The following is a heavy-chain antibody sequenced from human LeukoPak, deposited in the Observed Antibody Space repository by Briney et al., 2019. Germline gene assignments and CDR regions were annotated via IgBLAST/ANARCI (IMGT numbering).Heavy chain of an antibody. Sequence: GGSLRLSCAASGFTFSSYGMHWVRQAPGKGLEWVAFIRYDGSNKYYADSVKGRFTISRDNSKNTLYLQMNSLRAEDTAVYYCANSPYYYDSSGYHFDYWGQGTLVTVSS. CDR1: GFTFSSYG. CDR2: IRYDGSNK. V-gene: IGHV3-30*02. CDR3: ANSPYYYDSSGYHFDY. D-gene: IGHD3-22*01. J-gene: IGHJ4*02.